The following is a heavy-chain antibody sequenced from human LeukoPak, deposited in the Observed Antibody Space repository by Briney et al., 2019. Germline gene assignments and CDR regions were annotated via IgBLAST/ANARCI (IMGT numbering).Heavy chain of an antibody. Sequence: GGSLRLSCAASGFTFSSYWMHWVRQAPGKGLVWVSRINSDRSSTSYADSVKGRFTISRDNAKNTLYLQMDSLRAEDTAVYYCARARPRDGYKGYWGQGTLVTVSS. CDR3: ARARPRDGYKGY. CDR1: GFTFSSYW. V-gene: IGHV3-74*01. CDR2: INSDRSST. J-gene: IGHJ4*02. D-gene: IGHD5-24*01.